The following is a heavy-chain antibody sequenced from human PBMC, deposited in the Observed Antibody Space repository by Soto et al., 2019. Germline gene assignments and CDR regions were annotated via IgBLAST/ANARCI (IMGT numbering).Heavy chain of an antibody. CDR1: GFSFSAFS. CDR2: ISRSSSTI. D-gene: IGHD2-2*02. V-gene: IGHV3-48*02. Sequence: EVQLVEYGGGLVQPGGSLRLSCVSSGFSFSAFSMNWVSQAPGKGLEWVSYISRSSSTIYYADSVKGRLTISRDNAKNSLFLQMDSLRDEDTAVYYCASEGGRHCIPTRCYNAFDIWGQGTMVTVSS. CDR3: ASEGGRHCIPTRCYNAFDI. J-gene: IGHJ3*02.